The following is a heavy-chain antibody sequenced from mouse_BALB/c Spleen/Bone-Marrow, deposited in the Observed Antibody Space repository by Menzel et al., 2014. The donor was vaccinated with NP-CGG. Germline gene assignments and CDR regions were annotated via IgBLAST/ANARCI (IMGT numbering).Heavy chain of an antibody. CDR2: IWAGGST. J-gene: IGHJ4*01. CDR1: GFSLTNYG. CDR3: ARARTVIERNTMDC. V-gene: IGHV2-9*02. Sequence: VMLVESGPGLVAPSQSLSITCTVSGFSLTNYGIHWVRQPPGKGLEWLGVIWAGGSTNYNSALMSRLSISKDNSKSQVFLKMNSLQSDDTAMYYCARARTVIERNTMDCWGQGTSVTVSS. D-gene: IGHD3-3*01.